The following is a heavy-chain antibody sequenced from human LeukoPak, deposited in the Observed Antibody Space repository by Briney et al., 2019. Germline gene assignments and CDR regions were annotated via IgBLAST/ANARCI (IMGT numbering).Heavy chain of an antibody. CDR2: INPNSGGT. D-gene: IGHD1-1*01. V-gene: IGHV1-2*02. Sequence: ASVKVSCKASGYTFTGYYMHWVRQAPGQGLEWMGWINPNSGGTNYAQKFQGRVTMTRDTSISTAYMELSRLRSDDTAVYYYARAGELDHYYYYGMDVWGQGTTVTVSS. J-gene: IGHJ6*02. CDR3: ARAGELDHYYYYGMDV. CDR1: GYTFTGYY.